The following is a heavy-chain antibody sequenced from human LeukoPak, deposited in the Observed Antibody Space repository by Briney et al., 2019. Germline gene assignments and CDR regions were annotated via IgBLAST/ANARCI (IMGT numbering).Heavy chain of an antibody. V-gene: IGHV1-18*01. CDR2: ISAYNGNT. Sequence: GASVKVSCKASGYTFTSYGISWVRQAPGQGLEWMGWISAYNGNTNYAQKLQGRVTMTTDTSTSTAYMELRCLRSDDTAVYYCARSSLYSSSSSFDYWGQGTLVTVSS. J-gene: IGHJ4*02. CDR3: ARSSLYSSSSSFDY. D-gene: IGHD6-6*01. CDR1: GYTFTSYG.